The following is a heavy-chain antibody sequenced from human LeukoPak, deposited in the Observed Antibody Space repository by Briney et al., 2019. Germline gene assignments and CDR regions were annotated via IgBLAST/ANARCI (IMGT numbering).Heavy chain of an antibody. D-gene: IGHD6-19*01. CDR2: IYYSGST. J-gene: IGHJ4*02. CDR1: GGSISSSSYY. Sequence: PSETLSLTCTVSGGSISSSSYYWGWIRQPPGKGLEWIGSIYYSGSTYYNPSLKSRVTISVDTSKNQFSLKLSSVTAADTAVYYCARHGVVAVAEFDYWGQGTLVTVSS. CDR3: ARHGVVAVAEFDY. V-gene: IGHV4-39*01.